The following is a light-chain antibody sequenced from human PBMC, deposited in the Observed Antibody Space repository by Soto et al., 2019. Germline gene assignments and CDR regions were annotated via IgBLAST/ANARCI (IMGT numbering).Light chain of an antibody. Sequence: DIQLAPSPSSLSASVGDRVTITCQASQDISDVLNWYQQQPGKAPKVLIYDASKLQTGVPSRFSGRGSGKDFTFTISSLQPDDSGTYYCQQFYDLPITFGQGRRLEI. CDR3: QQFYDLPIT. V-gene: IGKV1-33*01. CDR1: QDISDV. CDR2: DAS. J-gene: IGKJ5*01.